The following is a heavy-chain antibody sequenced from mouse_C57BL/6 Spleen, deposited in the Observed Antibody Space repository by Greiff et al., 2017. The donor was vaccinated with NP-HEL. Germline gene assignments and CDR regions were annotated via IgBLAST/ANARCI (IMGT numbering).Heavy chain of an antibody. Sequence: EVQLQQSGPELVKPGASVKIPCKASGYTFTDYNMDWVKQSHGKSLEWIGDINPNNGGTTYNQKFKGKATLTVDKSSSTAYMELRSLTSEDTAVYYCARFDDYDGSFAYWGQGTLVTVSA. CDR2: INPNNGGT. CDR1: GYTFTDYN. D-gene: IGHD2-4*01. J-gene: IGHJ3*01. CDR3: ARFDDYDGSFAY. V-gene: IGHV1-18*01.